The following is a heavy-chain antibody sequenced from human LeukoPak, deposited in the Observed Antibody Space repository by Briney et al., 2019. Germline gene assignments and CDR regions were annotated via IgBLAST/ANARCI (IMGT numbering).Heavy chain of an antibody. CDR1: GFTFYDYA. V-gene: IGHV3-9*01. Sequence: PGGSLRLSCAASGFTFYDYAMHWVRQAPGKGLEWVSGISWNSGSLGYADSVKGRFTISRDNAKNSLYLQMNSLRAEDTALYYCAKGLGDMVRGVSFDYWGQGTLVTVSS. CDR2: ISWNSGSL. J-gene: IGHJ4*02. CDR3: AKGLGDMVRGVSFDY. D-gene: IGHD3-10*01.